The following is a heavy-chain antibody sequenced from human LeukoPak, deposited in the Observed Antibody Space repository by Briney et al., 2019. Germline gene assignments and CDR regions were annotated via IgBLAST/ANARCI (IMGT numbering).Heavy chain of an antibody. CDR2: ISAYNGNT. CDR3: ARGGYLYYYYYYGMDV. V-gene: IGHV1-18*01. CDR1: GYTFTSYG. Sequence: SSVKVSCKAPGYTFTSYGISWVRQAPGQGLEWMVWISAYNGNTNYAQKLQGRVTMTTDTSTRTPYMAVRSQSSDDTAVYYCARGGYLYYYYYYGMDVWGQGTTVTVSS. D-gene: IGHD3-22*01. J-gene: IGHJ6*01.